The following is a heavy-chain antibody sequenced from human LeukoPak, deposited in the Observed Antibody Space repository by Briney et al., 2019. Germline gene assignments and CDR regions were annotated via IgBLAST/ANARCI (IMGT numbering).Heavy chain of an antibody. J-gene: IGHJ3*02. Sequence: GGSLRLSCATSGFTFSNYWMHWVRQAPGKGLVWVSHINGDGSRTNYADSVKGRFTISRDNAKNTLYLQMNSLRAEDTAVYYCAKDGGSDPDSFDIWGQGTMVTVSS. V-gene: IGHV3-74*01. D-gene: IGHD2-15*01. CDR3: AKDGGSDPDSFDI. CDR1: GFTFSNYW. CDR2: INGDGSRT.